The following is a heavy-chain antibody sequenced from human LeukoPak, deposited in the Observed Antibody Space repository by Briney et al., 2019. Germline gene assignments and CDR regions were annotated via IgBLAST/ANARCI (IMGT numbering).Heavy chain of an antibody. D-gene: IGHD4-17*01. CDR3: AGPNDYGDRDAFDI. Sequence: ASVKVSCKASGYTFTSYDINWVRQATGQGLEWMGWMNPNSGNTGYAQKFQGRVTMTRDTSTSTVYMELSSLRSEDTAVYYCAGPNDYGDRDAFDIWGQGTMVTVSS. V-gene: IGHV1-8*01. CDR1: GYTFTSYD. J-gene: IGHJ3*02. CDR2: MNPNSGNT.